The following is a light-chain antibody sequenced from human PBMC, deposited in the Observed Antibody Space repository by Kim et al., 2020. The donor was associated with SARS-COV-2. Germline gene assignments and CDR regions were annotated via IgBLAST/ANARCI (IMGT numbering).Light chain of an antibody. V-gene: IGKV3D-15*01. Sequence: VSPGERATLSCRASQGVRSSLAWYQQKPGQAPRLLIYDASIRATGVPARFTGSGSGTEFTLTISSLQSEDFAVYFCQQYYTWSALTFGGGTKVEI. CDR2: DAS. CDR1: QGVRSS. CDR3: QQYYTWSALT. J-gene: IGKJ4*01.